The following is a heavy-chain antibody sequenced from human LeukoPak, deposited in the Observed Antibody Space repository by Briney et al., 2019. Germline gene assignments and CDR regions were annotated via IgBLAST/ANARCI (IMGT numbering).Heavy chain of an antibody. D-gene: IGHD2-2*01. V-gene: IGHV3-30*01. CDR2: ISYDGSNK. CDR3: ARTGLPVGYYYYYMDV. J-gene: IGHJ6*03. CDR1: GFTFSSYA. Sequence: PGGSLRLSCAASGFTFSSYAMHWVRQAPGKGLEWVAVISYDGSNKYYADSVKGRFTISRDNSKNTLYLQMNSLRAEDTAVYYCARTGLPVGYYYYYMDVWGKGTTVTVSS.